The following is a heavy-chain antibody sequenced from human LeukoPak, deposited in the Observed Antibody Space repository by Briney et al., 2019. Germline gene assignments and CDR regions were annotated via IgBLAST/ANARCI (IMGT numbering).Heavy chain of an antibody. CDR1: GYTFTGYY. V-gene: IGHV1-2*06. D-gene: IGHD6-13*01. Sequence: ASVKVTCKASGYTFTGYYMHWVRQAPGQGLEWMGRINPNSGGTIYAQKFQGRVTMTGDTSVRTAYMELSRLRSDDTAVYYCARARYSSSWFGSNWGQGTLVTVSS. CDR3: ARARYSSSWFGSN. J-gene: IGHJ4*02. CDR2: INPNSGGT.